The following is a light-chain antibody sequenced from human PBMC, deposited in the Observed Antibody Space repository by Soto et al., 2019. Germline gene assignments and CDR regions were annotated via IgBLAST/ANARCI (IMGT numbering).Light chain of an antibody. CDR1: SGHSNYA. V-gene: IGLV4-69*01. Sequence: QSVLTQSPSASASLGASVKLTCTLSSGHSNYAIAWHQQQPGKGPRYLMKVNSDGSHSKGDGIPDRFSGSISVAERYLTISSLQSEDEADYYCQTWGTGIWVFGGGTQLTVL. CDR2: VNSDGSH. CDR3: QTWGTGIWV. J-gene: IGLJ7*01.